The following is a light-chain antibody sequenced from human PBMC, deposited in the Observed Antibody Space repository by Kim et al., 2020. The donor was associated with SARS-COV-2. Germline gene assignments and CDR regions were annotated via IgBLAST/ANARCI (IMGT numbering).Light chain of an antibody. V-gene: IGKV1-16*01. CDR1: PAINNY. CDR2: YTT. J-gene: IGKJ3*01. CDR3: QQYSTFPPT. Sequence: DIQMTQSPSLLSASVGDTITITCRASPAINNYLAWFQQKPGEAPTSLIYYTTKLESGVPSRFSGSGSGGTDFTLTITSLQSEDFATYYCQQYSTFPPTFGPGTKVDIK.